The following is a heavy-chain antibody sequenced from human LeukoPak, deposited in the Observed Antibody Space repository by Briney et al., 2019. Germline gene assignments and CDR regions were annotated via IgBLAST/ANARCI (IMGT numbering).Heavy chain of an antibody. CDR3: ARGPAMVRGVLVFGMDV. J-gene: IGHJ6*02. D-gene: IGHD3-10*01. V-gene: IGHV4-39*07. Sequence: PSETLSLTCTVSGASIGSSSYYWGWIRQPPGKGLEWIGSIYYSGSTYCNPSLKSRVTISVDTSKNQFSLKMTSVTAADTAVYYCARGPAMVRGVLVFGMDVWGQGTTVTASS. CDR2: IYYSGST. CDR1: GASIGSSSYY.